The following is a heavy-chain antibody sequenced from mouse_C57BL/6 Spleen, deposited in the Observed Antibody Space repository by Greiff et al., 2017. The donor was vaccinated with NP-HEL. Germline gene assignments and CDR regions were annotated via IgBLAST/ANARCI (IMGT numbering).Heavy chain of an antibody. D-gene: IGHD6-1*01. CDR3: ARRSAIGAGAMDY. J-gene: IGHJ4*01. V-gene: IGHV1-72*01. Sequence: QVQLQQPGAELVKPGASVKLSCKASGYTFTSYWMHWVKQRPGRGLEWIGRIVPNSGGTKYNEKFKSKATLTVDKPSSTANMQLSSLTSEDSAVYYCARRSAIGAGAMDYWGQGTSVTVSS. CDR1: GYTFTSYW. CDR2: IVPNSGGT.